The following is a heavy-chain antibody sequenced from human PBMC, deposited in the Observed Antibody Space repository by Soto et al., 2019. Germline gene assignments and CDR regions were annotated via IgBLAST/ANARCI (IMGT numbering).Heavy chain of an antibody. CDR1: GNTFTNYD. Sequence: GASVKVSCKASGNTFTNYDINWARQATGQGLEYLGWMNPNSGDTAYVQKFQGRVTMTWDTSITTAYMELRSLRSEDTSVYFCARGVKYGAYARWFDPWGQGTLVTVS. J-gene: IGHJ5*02. CDR2: MNPNSGDT. V-gene: IGHV1-8*01. D-gene: IGHD4-17*01. CDR3: ARGVKYGAYARWFDP.